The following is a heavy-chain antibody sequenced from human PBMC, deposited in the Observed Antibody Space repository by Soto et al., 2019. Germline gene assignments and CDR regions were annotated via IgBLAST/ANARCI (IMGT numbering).Heavy chain of an antibody. Sequence: GESLKISCRGSGYSFSTYWIAWVRQMPGKGLEWMGLIYPGDSDTRYSPSFQCQVTISADKSISTAYLQWISLRASDTAMYYCARSWAVGATDAFDIWGLGTMVTVSS. J-gene: IGHJ3*02. D-gene: IGHD1-26*01. CDR3: ARSWAVGATDAFDI. CDR2: IYPGDSDT. CDR1: GYSFSTYW. V-gene: IGHV5-51*01.